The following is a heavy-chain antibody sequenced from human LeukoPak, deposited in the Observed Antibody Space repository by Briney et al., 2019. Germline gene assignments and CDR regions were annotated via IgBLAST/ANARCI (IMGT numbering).Heavy chain of an antibody. CDR1: GYSITTGHY. D-gene: IGHD1-1*01. Sequence: SETLSLTCTVSGYSITTGHYWGWIRQPPGRGLEWIGSIYHGETTYYNPSLKTRLTISLDTSKNQFSLKLSSVTAADTAVYYCASNWSDFDYWGQGILVTVSS. CDR2: IYHGETT. CDR3: ASNWSDFDY. V-gene: IGHV4-38-2*02. J-gene: IGHJ4*02.